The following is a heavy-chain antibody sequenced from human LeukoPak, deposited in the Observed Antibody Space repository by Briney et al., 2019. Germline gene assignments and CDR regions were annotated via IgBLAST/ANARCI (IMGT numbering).Heavy chain of an antibody. CDR1: GFTSTNYA. Sequence: GGSLRLSCAASGFTSTNYAMSWVRQTPGKGLEWVAATVGSRPDTYHADSVKGRFTISRDNSKNTLSLQMNSLRPDDTGVYYCARNRIDSSCPRCDYWGQETLVTVSS. J-gene: IGHJ4*02. CDR2: TVGSRPDT. D-gene: IGHD6-13*01. CDR3: ARNRIDSSCPRCDY. V-gene: IGHV3-23*01.